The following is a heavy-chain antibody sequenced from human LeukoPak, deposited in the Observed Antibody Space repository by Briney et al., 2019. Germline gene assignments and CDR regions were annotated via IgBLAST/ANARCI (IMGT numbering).Heavy chain of an antibody. CDR2: IYYSGST. Sequence: NPSQTLSLTCTVSGGSISSGDYYWSWIRQPPGKGLEWIGYIYYSGSTYYNPSLKSRVTISVETSKNQFSLRLNSVTAADTAVYYCARAPFAPWYFDLWGRGTLVTVSS. CDR1: GGSISSGDYY. V-gene: IGHV4-30-4*08. J-gene: IGHJ2*01. CDR3: ARAPFAPWYFDL.